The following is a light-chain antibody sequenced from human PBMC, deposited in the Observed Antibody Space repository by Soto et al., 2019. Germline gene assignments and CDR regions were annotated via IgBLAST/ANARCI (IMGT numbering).Light chain of an antibody. V-gene: IGKV1-6*01. J-gene: IGKJ1*01. CDR3: XXDYNYPWT. CDR1: QGIRND. Sequence: AIQMTQSPSSLSASVGDRVTITCRASQGIRNDLGWYQQKPGKAPKLLIYAASSLQSGVTSRFSGSGSGTXXXLXXXXLQPXDFAXXXXXXDYNYPWTFGQGTKVEIK. CDR2: AAS.